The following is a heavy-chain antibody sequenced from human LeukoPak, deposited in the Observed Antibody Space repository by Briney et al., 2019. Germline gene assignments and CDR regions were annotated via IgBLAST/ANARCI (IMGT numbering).Heavy chain of an antibody. CDR1: GFTFSSYE. Sequence: GGSLRLSCAASGFTFSSYEMNWVRQAPGKGLEWVSYVSSSGNTIYYADSVKGRFIISRDNAKNSLYLQMNSLRAEDTAVYYCARGPLQRDYGDYGVGFDFWGQGTMVTVSS. V-gene: IGHV3-48*03. CDR2: VSSSGNTI. D-gene: IGHD4-17*01. CDR3: ARGPLQRDYGDYGVGFDF. J-gene: IGHJ3*01.